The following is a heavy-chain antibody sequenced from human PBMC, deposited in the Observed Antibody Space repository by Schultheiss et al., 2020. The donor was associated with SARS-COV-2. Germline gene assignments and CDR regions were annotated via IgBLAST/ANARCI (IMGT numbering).Heavy chain of an antibody. CDR2: IKSRPDGGTT. Sequence: GGSLRLSCAASEFTFSNAWMNCVRQAPGKGLEWVGRIKSRPDGGTTDYAAPVKGRFTISRDDSKNTLYLQMNSLKTEDTAVYYCATARGVQGINTFDIWGQGTMVTVSS. V-gene: IGHV3-15*07. D-gene: IGHD3-10*01. CDR3: ATARGVQGINTFDI. J-gene: IGHJ3*02. CDR1: EFTFSNAW.